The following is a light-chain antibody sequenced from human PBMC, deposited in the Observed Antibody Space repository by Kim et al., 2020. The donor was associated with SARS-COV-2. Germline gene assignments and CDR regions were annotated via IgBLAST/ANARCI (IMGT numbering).Light chain of an antibody. J-gene: IGKJ3*01. CDR3: QQSYSTPVT. V-gene: IGKV1-39*01. CDR1: QSISSY. Sequence: ASVGDRVTITCRASQSISSYLNWHQQKPGKAPKLLIYAASSLQSGVPSRFSGSGSGTDFTLTISSLQPEDFATYYCQQSYSTPVTFGPGTKVDIK. CDR2: AAS.